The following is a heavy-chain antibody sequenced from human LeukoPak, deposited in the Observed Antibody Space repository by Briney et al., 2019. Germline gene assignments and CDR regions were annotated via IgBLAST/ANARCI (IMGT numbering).Heavy chain of an antibody. J-gene: IGHJ3*02. V-gene: IGHV1-18*01. CDR1: GYSFTSNV. CDR3: ARFGLGKHIEVAGIPFDI. Sequence: GASVKVSCKSSGYSFTSNVISWVQQAPGQGLEWMGWISAYNGNTNYAQKLQGRVTMTTDTSTSTAYMELRSLRSDDTAVYYCARFGLGKHIEVAGIPFDIWGQGTMVTVSS. CDR2: ISAYNGNT. D-gene: IGHD6-19*01.